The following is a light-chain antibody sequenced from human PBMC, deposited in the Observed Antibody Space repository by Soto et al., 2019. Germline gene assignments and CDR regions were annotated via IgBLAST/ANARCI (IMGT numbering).Light chain of an antibody. J-gene: IGLJ2*01. CDR2: RDV. Sequence: SYELTQPSSVSVSPGQTARITCSGDVLSKKNARWVQQKPGQAPVVMIYRDVERPSGIPERFSGSTSGTTVTLTISGAQVEDEADYYCYSAADNNLLFGGGTKLTVL. CDR1: VLSKKN. V-gene: IGLV3-27*01. CDR3: YSAADNNLL.